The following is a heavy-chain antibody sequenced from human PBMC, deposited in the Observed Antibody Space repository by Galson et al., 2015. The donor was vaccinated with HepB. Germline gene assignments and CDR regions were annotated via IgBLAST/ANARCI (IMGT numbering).Heavy chain of an antibody. CDR1: GYTFTGYY. V-gene: IGHV1-2*04. CDR2: INPNSGGT. Sequence: SVKVSCKASGYTFTGYYMHWVRQAPGQGLEWMGWINPNSGGTNYAQKFQGWVTMTRDTSISTAYMELSRLRSDDTAVYYCARGAAARRSSSWYYYYYMDVWGKGTTVTVSS. CDR3: ARGAAARRSSSWYYYYYMDV. J-gene: IGHJ6*03. D-gene: IGHD6-6*01.